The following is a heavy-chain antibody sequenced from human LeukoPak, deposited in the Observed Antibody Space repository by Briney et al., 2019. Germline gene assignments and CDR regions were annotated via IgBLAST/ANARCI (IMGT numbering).Heavy chain of an antibody. Sequence: GGSLRLSCAAPGFTFSNAWMSWVRQAPGKGLEWVGRINDGGTTDYAAPAKDRFTISRDDSKNTLYLQMNSLKTEDTAVYYCTTEPLGYCSSSTCYDYFDCWGQGTQVTVSS. CDR1: GFTFSNAW. CDR3: TTEPLGYCSSSTCYDYFDC. V-gene: IGHV3-15*01. D-gene: IGHD2-2*01. CDR2: INDGGTT. J-gene: IGHJ4*02.